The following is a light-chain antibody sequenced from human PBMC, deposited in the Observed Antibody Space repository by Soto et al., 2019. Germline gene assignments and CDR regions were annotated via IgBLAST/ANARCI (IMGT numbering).Light chain of an antibody. CDR1: QSVSSNY. CDR3: QQYGSSPWT. Sequence: DIVLTQSPGTLSLSPGERATLSCRASQSVSSNYLAWYQQKPGQAPRPLIYGASSRATGIPDRFSGSGAGTDFALTISRLEPEDFAVYYCQQYGSSPWTFCQGTKVEIK. J-gene: IGKJ1*01. CDR2: GAS. V-gene: IGKV3-20*01.